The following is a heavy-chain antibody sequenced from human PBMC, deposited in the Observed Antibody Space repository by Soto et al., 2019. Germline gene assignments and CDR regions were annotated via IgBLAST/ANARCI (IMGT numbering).Heavy chain of an antibody. CDR1: GFTFSSYG. D-gene: IGHD3-3*01. CDR3: VRGNCVLRFLEWPQPVCAFDI. J-gene: IGHJ3*02. Sequence: QVQLVESGGGVVQPGRSLRLSCAASGFTFSSYGMHWVRQAPGKGLEWVAVIWYDGSNKYYADSVKGRFTISRDNSKNTLYLQMNSLRAEDTAVYYCVRGNCVLRFLEWPQPVCAFDIWGQGTMVTVSS. CDR2: IWYDGSNK. V-gene: IGHV3-33*01.